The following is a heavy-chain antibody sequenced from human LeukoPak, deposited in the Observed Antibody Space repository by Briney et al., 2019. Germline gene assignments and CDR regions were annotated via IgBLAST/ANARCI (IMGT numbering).Heavy chain of an antibody. CDR1: GFTFSSYW. J-gene: IGHJ4*02. D-gene: IGHD3-9*01. CDR3: ARGGGLTGYSKGLLDY. CDR2: IRTDGTIT. Sequence: GGSLRLSCAASGFTFSSYWMHWVRQAPGKGLVWVSRIRTDGTITTYADSVKGRFSISRDNAKNTLYLQVNSLRVEDTAVYYCARGGGLTGYSKGLLDYWGQGTLVTVSS. V-gene: IGHV3-74*01.